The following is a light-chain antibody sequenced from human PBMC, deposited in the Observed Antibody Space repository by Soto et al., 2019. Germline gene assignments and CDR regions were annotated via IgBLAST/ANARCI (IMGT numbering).Light chain of an antibody. CDR3: QQRGNSIT. V-gene: IGKV3-11*01. J-gene: IGKJ4*02. CDR2: DTS. CDR1: QSVKTY. Sequence: EIVLTQTPATLSLSPGQRATLSCWASQSVKTYLMWYQHKPGQAPRLLIYDTSNRATGIPDRFSGSGSGTGFTLIISNLKPEDAEFYYCQQRGNSITFGGGTKVEI.